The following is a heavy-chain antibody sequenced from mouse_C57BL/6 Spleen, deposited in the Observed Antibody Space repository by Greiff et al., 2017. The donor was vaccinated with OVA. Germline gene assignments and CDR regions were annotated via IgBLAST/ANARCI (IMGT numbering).Heavy chain of an antibody. V-gene: IGHV1-72*01. Sequence: QVHVKQPGAELVKPGASVKLSCKASGYTFTSYWMHWVKQRPGRGLEWIGRIDPNSGGTKYNEKFKSKATLTVDKPSSTAYMQLSSLTSEDSAVYYCATPYEYDGGRFAYWGQGTLVTVSA. CDR1: GYTFTSYW. J-gene: IGHJ3*01. D-gene: IGHD2-4*01. CDR3: ATPYEYDGGRFAY. CDR2: IDPNSGGT.